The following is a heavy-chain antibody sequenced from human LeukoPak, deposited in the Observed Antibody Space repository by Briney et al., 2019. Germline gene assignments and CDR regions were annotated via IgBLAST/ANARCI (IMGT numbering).Heavy chain of an antibody. Sequence: ASVKVSCKASGYTFTSYDTNWMRQATAQGLEWMGWMSPNSGNTGYAQKFQGRVTMTRDTSTGTAYLELSSLRSEDSAVYYCVRTPPNWGADFWGQGTLVTVSS. V-gene: IGHV1-8*01. CDR3: VRTPPNWGADF. CDR1: GYTFTSYD. D-gene: IGHD7-27*01. J-gene: IGHJ4*02. CDR2: MSPNSGNT.